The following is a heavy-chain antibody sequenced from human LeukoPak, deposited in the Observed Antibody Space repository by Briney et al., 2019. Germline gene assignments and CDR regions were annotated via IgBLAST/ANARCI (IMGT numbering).Heavy chain of an antibody. CDR3: ARDGAGSYDYAFDI. CDR1: RFTFSNHY. Sequence: PGGSLRLSCVASRFTFSNHYMSWVRQAPGKGLEWVATIKPDGSETSYVDSVKGRFTISRDNAENSLYLQMNSLRAEDTAVYYCARDGAGSYDYAFDIWGQGTMVTVSS. J-gene: IGHJ3*02. V-gene: IGHV3-7*01. CDR2: IKPDGSET. D-gene: IGHD1-26*01.